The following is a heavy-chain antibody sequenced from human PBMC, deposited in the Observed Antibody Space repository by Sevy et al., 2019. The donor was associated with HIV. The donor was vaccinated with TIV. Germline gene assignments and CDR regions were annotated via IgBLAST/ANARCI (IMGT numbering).Heavy chain of an antibody. V-gene: IGHV3-23*01. Sequence: GGSLRLSCAASGFTFSSYAMSWVRQAPGKGLEWVSAISGSGGSTYYADSVKGRFTISRDNSKNTLYLQMNSLRAEDTAVYYCAKDHSYYDYVWGSPIPNQSSVWFDPWGQGTLVTVSS. J-gene: IGHJ5*02. CDR3: AKDHSYYDYVWGSPIPNQSSVWFDP. CDR1: GFTFSSYA. CDR2: ISGSGGST. D-gene: IGHD3-16*01.